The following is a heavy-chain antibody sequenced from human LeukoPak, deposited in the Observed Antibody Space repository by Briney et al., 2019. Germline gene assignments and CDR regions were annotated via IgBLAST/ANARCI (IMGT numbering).Heavy chain of an antibody. CDR1: GFTFSSYA. V-gene: IGHV3-23*01. CDR2: ISGSGGST. D-gene: IGHD1/OR15-1a*01. Sequence: GGSLRLSCAASGFTFSSYAMSWVRQAPGKGLEWVSAISGSGGSTYYADSVKDRFTISRDNSKNTLYLQMNSLRAEDAAVYYCAKDETGTIEFDYWGQGTLVTVSS. J-gene: IGHJ4*02. CDR3: AKDETGTIEFDY.